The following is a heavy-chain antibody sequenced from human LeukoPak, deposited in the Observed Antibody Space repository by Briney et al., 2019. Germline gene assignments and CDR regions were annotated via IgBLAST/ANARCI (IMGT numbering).Heavy chain of an antibody. V-gene: IGHV3-23*01. CDR3: AKDFGAEGYCSGGSCPDAFDI. CDR1: GFTFSSYA. D-gene: IGHD2-15*01. CDR2: ISGSGGRP. Sequence: LAGGSLRLSCAPSGFTFSSYAMSWVRQAPGKGLEWVSAISGSGGRPSYADSVKGRLTISRDNSKNPLYLQMNSLRAEDTAVYYCAKDFGAEGYCSGGSCPDAFDIWGQGTMVTVSS. J-gene: IGHJ3*02.